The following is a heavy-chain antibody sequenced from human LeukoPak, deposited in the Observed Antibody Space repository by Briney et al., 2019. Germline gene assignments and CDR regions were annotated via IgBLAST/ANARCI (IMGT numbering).Heavy chain of an antibody. Sequence: GESLKIPCKGSGYNFINHWIGRVRQIPGKGLEWMGIVFPGDSKSGYSPSFQGQVAIVADKSSNPAFLQWSSLKASDSAMYYCVRHSVTGDGGFIDYWGQGTLVIVSS. V-gene: IGHV5-51*01. CDR1: GYNFINHW. J-gene: IGHJ4*02. D-gene: IGHD7-27*01. CDR3: VRHSVTGDGGFIDY. CDR2: VFPGDSKS.